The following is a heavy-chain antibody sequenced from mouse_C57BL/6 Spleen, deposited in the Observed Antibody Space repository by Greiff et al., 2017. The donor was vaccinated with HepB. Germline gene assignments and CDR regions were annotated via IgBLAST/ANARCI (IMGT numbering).Heavy chain of an antibody. CDR2: IWSGGST. CDR1: GFSLTSYG. D-gene: IGHD2-2*01. Sequence: QVQLQQSGPGLVQPSQCLSITCTVSGFSLTSYGVHWVRQPPGKGLEWLGLIWSGGSTDYNAAFISRLSISKDNSKSQVFFKMNSLQADDTAIYYCAKNWGYYDAMDYWGQGTSVTVSS. V-gene: IGHV2-4*01. J-gene: IGHJ4*01. CDR3: AKNWGYYDAMDY.